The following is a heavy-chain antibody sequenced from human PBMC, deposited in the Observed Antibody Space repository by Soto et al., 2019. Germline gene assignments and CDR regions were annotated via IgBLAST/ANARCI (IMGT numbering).Heavy chain of an antibody. CDR1: GGTFSSCA. J-gene: IGHJ3*02. D-gene: IGHD6-19*01. CDR2: IIPIFGTA. CDR3: ARDPSEQWLVTRAFDI. V-gene: IGHV1-69*06. Sequence: GASVKVSCKASGGTFSSCAISWVRQAPGQGLEWMGGIIPIFGTANYAQKFQGRVTITADKSTSTAYMELSSLRSEDAAVYYCARDPSEQWLVTRAFDIWGQGTMVTVSS.